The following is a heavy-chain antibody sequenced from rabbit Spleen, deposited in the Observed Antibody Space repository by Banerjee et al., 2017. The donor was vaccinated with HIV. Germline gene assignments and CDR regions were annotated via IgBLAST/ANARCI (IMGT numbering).Heavy chain of an antibody. V-gene: IGHV1S45*01. CDR2: INTATGKG. J-gene: IGHJ4*01. CDR1: GFSFSDRDV. CDR3: ARDLAYVIGWNFNL. D-gene: IGHD6-1*01. Sequence: QEQLVESGGGLVQPGGSLKLSCKASGFSFSDRDVMCWVRQAPGKGLEWIACINTATGKGVYATWAKGRFTISRTSSTTVTLQMTSLTAADTATYFCARDLAYVIGWNFNLWGPGTLVTVS.